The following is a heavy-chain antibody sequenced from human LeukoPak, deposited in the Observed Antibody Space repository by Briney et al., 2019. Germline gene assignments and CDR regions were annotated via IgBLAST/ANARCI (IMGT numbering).Heavy chain of an antibody. D-gene: IGHD4-23*01. V-gene: IGHV3-74*01. CDR1: GFTFSSYW. CDR3: AKSEYGGNSVLGY. CDR2: INSDGSNT. Sequence: AGGSLRLSCVASGFTFSSYWMHWVRQAPGEGLGWVSRINSDGSNTTYADSVKGRFTISRDNAKNTLYLQMNSLRVEDTAVYYCAKSEYGGNSVLGYWGQGTLVTVSS. J-gene: IGHJ4*02.